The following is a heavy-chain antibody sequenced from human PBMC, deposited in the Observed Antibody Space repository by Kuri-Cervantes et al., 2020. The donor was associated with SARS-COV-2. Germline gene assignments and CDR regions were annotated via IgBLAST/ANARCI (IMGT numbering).Heavy chain of an antibody. CDR1: GGSSSDDK. Sequence: SQTLSLTCAVYGGSSSDDKWCWILQAPGKGLEWVGEITESGSTNYNPSLKGRVSISVDTSKKQFSLKLTSVTAADTAIYYCARRRYDVTRIVVVVTAASSYFDLWGRGTLVTVSS. D-gene: IGHD2-21*01. J-gene: IGHJ2*01. CDR3: ARRRYDVTRIVVVVTAASSYFDL. V-gene: IGHV4-34*01. CDR2: ITESGST.